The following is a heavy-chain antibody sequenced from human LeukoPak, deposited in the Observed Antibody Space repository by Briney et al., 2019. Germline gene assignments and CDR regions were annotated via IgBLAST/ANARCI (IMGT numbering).Heavy chain of an antibody. CDR1: GYTFTSYD. D-gene: IGHD7-27*01. J-gene: IGHJ4*02. Sequence: EASVKVSCKASGYTFTSYDINWVRQATGQGLEWMGWINPNSGNTGYAQKFQGRVTMTRNTSISTAYMELSSLRSEGTAVYYCARPQYGGNWGLDYWGQGTLVTVSS. CDR2: INPNSGNT. V-gene: IGHV1-8*01. CDR3: ARPQYGGNWGLDY.